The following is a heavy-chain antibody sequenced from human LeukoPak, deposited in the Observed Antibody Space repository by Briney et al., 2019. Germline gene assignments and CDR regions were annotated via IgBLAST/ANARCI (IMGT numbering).Heavy chain of an antibody. V-gene: IGHV3-48*02. CDR2: ISTGSSTI. CDR1: GGSFSGYY. D-gene: IGHD3-10*01. Sequence: ETLSLTCAVYGGSFSGYYWSWVRQAPGKGLEWVSYISTGSSTIYYADSVKGRFTISRDNAKNSLYLQMNSLRDEDTAVYYCARDVERTGGTYYYGSGSPRGWGQGTLVTVSS. CDR3: ARDVERTGGTYYYGSGSPRG. J-gene: IGHJ4*02.